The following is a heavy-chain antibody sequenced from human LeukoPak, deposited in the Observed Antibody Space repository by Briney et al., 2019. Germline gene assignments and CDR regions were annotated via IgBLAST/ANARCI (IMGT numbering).Heavy chain of an antibody. V-gene: IGHV3-7*01. CDR3: ARGDDISPGRVLEY. J-gene: IGHJ4*02. Sequence: GGSLRLSCAASGFTFSSYWMSWVRQAPGKGVEGVANIKQDGSEKYYVDSVKGRFTISRDNAKNSLYLQMNSLRAEDTAVYYCARGDDISPGRVLEYWGRGTLVTVSS. D-gene: IGHD3-9*01. CDR2: IKQDGSEK. CDR1: GFTFSSYW.